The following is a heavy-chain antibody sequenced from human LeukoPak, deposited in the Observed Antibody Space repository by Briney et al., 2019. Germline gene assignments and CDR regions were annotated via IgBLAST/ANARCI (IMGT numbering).Heavy chain of an antibody. J-gene: IGHJ5*02. Sequence: SETLSLTCTVSGGSISSYYWSWIRQPPGKGLEWIGYIYYGVSTNYNPSLKSRVTISLDTSKKQISLKVRSVTAADTAIYYCARLLADNWFDPWGPGTLVTVYS. V-gene: IGHV4-59*08. CDR2: IYYGVST. CDR1: GGSISSYY. CDR3: ARLLADNWFDP. D-gene: IGHD6-13*01.